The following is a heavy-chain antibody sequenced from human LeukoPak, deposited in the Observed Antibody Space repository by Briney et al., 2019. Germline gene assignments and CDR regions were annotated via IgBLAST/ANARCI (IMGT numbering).Heavy chain of an antibody. CDR2: INPNSGGT. V-gene: IGHV1-2*02. D-gene: IGHD5-18*01. Sequence: ASVKVSCKASGYTFTVYYMHWVRQAPGQGLEWMGWINPNSGGTNYAQKFQGRVTMTRDTSISTAYMELSRLRSDDTAVYYCAREADTAVVYYYGMDVWGQGTTVTVSS. J-gene: IGHJ6*02. CDR1: GYTFTVYY. CDR3: AREADTAVVYYYGMDV.